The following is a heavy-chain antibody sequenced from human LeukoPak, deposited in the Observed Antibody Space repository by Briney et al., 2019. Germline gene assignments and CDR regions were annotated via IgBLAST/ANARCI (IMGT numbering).Heavy chain of an antibody. J-gene: IGHJ6*02. V-gene: IGHV1-69*01. Sequence: GSSVNVSCKASGGTFSSYAISWVRQAPGQGLEWMGGIIPIFGTANYAQKFQGRVTITADESTSTAYMELSSLRSEDTAVYYCARGSGYCSGGSCYSGPSVYYYYGMDVWGQGTTVTVSS. D-gene: IGHD2-15*01. CDR2: IIPIFGTA. CDR1: GGTFSSYA. CDR3: ARGSGYCSGGSCYSGPSVYYYYGMDV.